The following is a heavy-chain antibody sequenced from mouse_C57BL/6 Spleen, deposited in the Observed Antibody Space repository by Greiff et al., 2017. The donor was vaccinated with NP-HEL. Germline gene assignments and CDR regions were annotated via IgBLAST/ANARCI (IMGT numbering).Heavy chain of an antibody. CDR3: TGDSNYVGMDY. J-gene: IGHJ4*01. D-gene: IGHD2-5*01. V-gene: IGHV6-3*01. CDR2: IRLKSDNYAT. CDR1: GFTFSNYW. Sequence: EVKVEESGGGLVQPGGSMKLSCVASGFTFSNYWMNWVRQSPEKGLEWVAQIRLKSDNYATHYAESVKGRFTISRDDSKSSVYLQMNNLRAEDTGIYDCTGDSNYVGMDYWGQGPSVTVSS.